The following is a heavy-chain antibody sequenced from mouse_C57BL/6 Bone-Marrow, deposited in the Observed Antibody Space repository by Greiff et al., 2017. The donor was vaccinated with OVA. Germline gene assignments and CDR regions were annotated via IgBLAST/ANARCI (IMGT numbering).Heavy chain of an antibody. D-gene: IGHD1-1*01. CDR2: GQGLEWIG. V-gene: IGHV1-87*01. Sequence: QVQLQQSGPELARPWASVKISCQAFYTFFRRVHFAIRDTNYWMQWVKQRPGQGLEWIGANYPGNGDTRYNQKFKGKDTLTADKSSSTAYMPLSSLTSEDSAVYYCAWFTTVVATRGPYFDYWGQGTTLTVSS. CDR1: YTFFRRVH. J-gene: IGHJ2*01. CDR3: SEDSAVYYCAWFTTVVATRGPYFDY.